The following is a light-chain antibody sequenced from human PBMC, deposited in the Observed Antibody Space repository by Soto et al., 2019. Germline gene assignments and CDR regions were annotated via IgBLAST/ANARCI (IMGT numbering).Light chain of an antibody. CDR2: TAS. Sequence: DIQMTQSPSSLSASVGDRVTITCRASQSISNYLNWYQQKPGKAPILLFYTASTLQSGVPSRFSGSGSGTDFTLTISSLQPEDFATYYCQQSYSTPYTFGQGTKLQIK. J-gene: IGKJ2*01. CDR1: QSISNY. CDR3: QQSYSTPYT. V-gene: IGKV1-39*01.